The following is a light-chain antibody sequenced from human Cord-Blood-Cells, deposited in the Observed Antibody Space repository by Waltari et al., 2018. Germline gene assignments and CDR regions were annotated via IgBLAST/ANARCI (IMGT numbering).Light chain of an antibody. J-gene: IGKJ1*01. CDR2: GAS. CDR3: QQYGSSPRT. CDR1: QSVSSSY. Sequence: EMVLTPSPGTLSLSPGERATLSCRARQSVSSSYLAWYQQKPGPAPRRLVYGASSRATCIPDRFSGSGSGTEFTLTISRLEPEDFAVYYCQQYGSSPRTFGQGTKVEIK. V-gene: IGKV3-20*01.